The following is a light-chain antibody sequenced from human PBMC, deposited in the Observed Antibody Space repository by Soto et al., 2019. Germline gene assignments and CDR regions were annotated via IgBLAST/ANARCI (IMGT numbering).Light chain of an antibody. J-gene: IGKJ4*01. CDR2: AAN. Sequence: SIANYLNWYQQKPGKAPKLLIFAANILQSGVPSRFTGGGSGTDFTLTILSLQPEDYATYFCQQSYSSPIIFGGGTKVDIK. V-gene: IGKV1-39*01. CDR1: SIANY. CDR3: QQSYSSPII.